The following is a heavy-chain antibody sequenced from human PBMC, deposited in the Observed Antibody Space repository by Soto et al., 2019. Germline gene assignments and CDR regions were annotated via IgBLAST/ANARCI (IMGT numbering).Heavy chain of an antibody. CDR1: GYTFTSYY. J-gene: IGHJ5*02. V-gene: IGHV1-46*01. Sequence: ASVKVSCKASGYTFTSYYMHWVRQAPGQGLEWMGIINPSGGSTSYAQKFQGRVTMTRDTSTSTVYMELSSLRSEDTAVYYCARQLGPHIVVVVAATLVSGFDPWGQGTLVTVSS. D-gene: IGHD2-15*01. CDR2: INPSGGST. CDR3: ARQLGPHIVVVVAATLVSGFDP.